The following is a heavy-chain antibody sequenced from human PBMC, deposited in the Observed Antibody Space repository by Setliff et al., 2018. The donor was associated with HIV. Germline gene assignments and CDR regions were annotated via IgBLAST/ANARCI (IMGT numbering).Heavy chain of an antibody. J-gene: IGHJ6*03. CDR2: INAGNGNT. D-gene: IGHD6-19*01. V-gene: IGHV1-3*01. Sequence: EASVKVSCKASGYNFMYFCIHWVRQAPGQGPEWMGWINAGNGNTKYSQDFQGRVTFSRDTSATTAYLELNSLTSRDTAVYYCGRGESTAVAPVPHYYYMDFWGEGTTVTVSS. CDR1: GYNFMYFC. CDR3: GRGESTAVAPVPHYYYMDF.